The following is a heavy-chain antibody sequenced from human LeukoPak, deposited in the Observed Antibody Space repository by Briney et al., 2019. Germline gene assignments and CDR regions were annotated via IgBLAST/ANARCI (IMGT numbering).Heavy chain of an antibody. CDR1: GFTFSSYG. D-gene: IGHD4-11*01. Sequence: GGSLRLSCAASGFTFSSYGMHWVRQAPGKGLEWVAFIRYDGSNKYYADSVKGRFTISRDNSKNTLYLQMNSLRAEDTAVYYCAKDIHDYSNYVPFDYWGQGTLVTVSS. CDR3: AKDIHDYSNYVPFDY. V-gene: IGHV3-30*02. CDR2: IRYDGSNK. J-gene: IGHJ4*02.